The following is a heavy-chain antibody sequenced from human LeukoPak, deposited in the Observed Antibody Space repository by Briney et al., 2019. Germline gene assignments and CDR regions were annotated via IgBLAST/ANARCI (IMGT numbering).Heavy chain of an antibody. V-gene: IGHV3-7*01. J-gene: IGHJ3*01. CDR3: ARAGYYGDDAFDL. CDR2: IRQDGSEK. Sequence: GGPLRLSCVASGFIIGSYWMSWVRQAPGKGLEWVANIRQDGSEKYYVDSVKGRLTISRDNAKNSLYLQMNNLTAADTAIYYCARAGYYGDDAFDLWGQGTRVTVSP. D-gene: IGHD2/OR15-2a*01. CDR1: GFIIGSYW.